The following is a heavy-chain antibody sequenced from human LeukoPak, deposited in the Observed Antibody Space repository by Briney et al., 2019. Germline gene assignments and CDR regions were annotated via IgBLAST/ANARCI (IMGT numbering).Heavy chain of an antibody. CDR1: GGSISSYY. D-gene: IGHD6-19*01. Sequence: PSETLSLTCTVSGGSISSYYWSRIRQPPGKGLEWIGYIYYSGSTNYNPSLKSRVTVSVDTSKNQFSLKLSSVTAADTAVYYCARRAAYSSGWYDWGQGVLVTVSS. CDR2: IYYSGST. CDR3: ARRAAYSSGWYD. J-gene: IGHJ4*02. V-gene: IGHV4-59*08.